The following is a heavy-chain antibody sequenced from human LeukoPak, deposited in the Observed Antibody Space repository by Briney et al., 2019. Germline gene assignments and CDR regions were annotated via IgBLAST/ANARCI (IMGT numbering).Heavy chain of an antibody. CDR1: GFTFSSYA. V-gene: IGHV3-23*01. CDR2: ISGSGGST. CDR3: AKYQPRYYYDSSGYSDY. Sequence: GGSLRLSCAASGFTFSSYAMSWVRQVPGKGLEWVSAISGSGGSTYYADSVTGRFTISRDNSKNTLYLQMNSLRAEDTAVYYCAKYQPRYYYDSSGYSDYWGQGTLVTVSS. J-gene: IGHJ4*02. D-gene: IGHD3-22*01.